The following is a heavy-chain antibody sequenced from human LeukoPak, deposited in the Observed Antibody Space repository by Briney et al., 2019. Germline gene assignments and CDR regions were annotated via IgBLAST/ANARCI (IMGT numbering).Heavy chain of an antibody. J-gene: IGHJ4*02. Sequence: ASVKVSCKASGYTFTGYYMHWVRQTPGQGLEWMGWINPNSGGTNYAQKFQGRVTMTRDTSISTAYMELSRLRPDDTAVYYCARVRIAAALDYWGQGTLVTVSS. V-gene: IGHV1-2*02. D-gene: IGHD6-13*01. CDR2: INPNSGGT. CDR3: ARVRIAAALDY. CDR1: GYTFTGYY.